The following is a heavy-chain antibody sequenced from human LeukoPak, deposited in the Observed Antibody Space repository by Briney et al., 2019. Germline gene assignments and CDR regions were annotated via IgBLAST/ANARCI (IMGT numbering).Heavy chain of an antibody. V-gene: IGHV1-69*13. J-gene: IGHJ6*02. Sequence: ASVKVSCKASGGTFSSYAISWVRQAPGQGLEWMGGIIPILGTANYAQKFQGRVTITADESTSTAYMELSSLRSEDTAVYDCARDLFSTAGAVTTLSGMDVWGQGTTVTVSS. CDR3: ARDLFSTAGAVTTLSGMDV. CDR2: IIPILGTA. D-gene: IGHD4-17*01. CDR1: GGTFSSYA.